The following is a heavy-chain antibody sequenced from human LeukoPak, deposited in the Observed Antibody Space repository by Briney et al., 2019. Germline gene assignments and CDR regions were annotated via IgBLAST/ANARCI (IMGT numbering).Heavy chain of an antibody. V-gene: IGHV1-2*02. CDR1: GYTFTGYY. Sequence: EASVTVSFKASGYTFTGYYMHWVRQAPGQGLEWMGWINPNSGGTNYAQKFQGRVTMTRDTSISTAYMELSRLRSDDTAVYYCARVGTAMVKITTAFDYWGQGTLVTVSS. CDR3: ARVGTAMVKITTAFDY. CDR2: INPNSGGT. J-gene: IGHJ4*02. D-gene: IGHD5-18*01.